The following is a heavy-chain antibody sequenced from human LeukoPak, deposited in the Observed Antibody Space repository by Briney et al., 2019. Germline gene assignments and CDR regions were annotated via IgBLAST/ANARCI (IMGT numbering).Heavy chain of an antibody. V-gene: IGHV3-23*01. CDR3: ARDAKRLPY. Sequence: GGPLRLSCAASGFTFSSYAMSWVRQAPGKGLEWVSSISSSGGSTYYADSVKGRFTISRDTSKNTLYLQMNSLRPEDTAVYYCARDAKRLPYWGQGTLVTVSS. CDR2: ISSSGGST. CDR1: GFTFSSYA. J-gene: IGHJ4*02. D-gene: IGHD2-21*01.